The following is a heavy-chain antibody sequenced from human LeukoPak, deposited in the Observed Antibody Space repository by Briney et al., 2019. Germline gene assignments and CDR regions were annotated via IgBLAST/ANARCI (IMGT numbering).Heavy chain of an antibody. D-gene: IGHD3-9*01. V-gene: IGHV4-4*07. Sequence: SETLSLTCTVSGSSISNYYWSWIRQPAGKGLEWIGRVYTRGSATYSPSLKSRVTMSLDTSKNLFSLKLSSVSAADTAVYYCTRRLFDVNSDYAYWGQGTLVTVSS. CDR1: GSSISNYY. CDR3: TRRLFDVNSDYAY. J-gene: IGHJ4*02. CDR2: VYTRGSA.